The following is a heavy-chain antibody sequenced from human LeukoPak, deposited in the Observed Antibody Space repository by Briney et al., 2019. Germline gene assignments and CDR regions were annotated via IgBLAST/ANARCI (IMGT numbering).Heavy chain of an antibody. J-gene: IGHJ6*03. CDR3: ARDGGSFVYYYYMDV. Sequence: SETLSLTCTVSGGSISSYYWSWIRQPPGKGLEWIGYIYYSGSTNYNPSLKSRVSISVDTSKNQFSLKLSSVTAADTAVYYCARDGGSFVYYYYMDVWGKGTTVTVSS. CDR1: GGSISSYY. D-gene: IGHD1-26*01. V-gene: IGHV4-59*01. CDR2: IYYSGST.